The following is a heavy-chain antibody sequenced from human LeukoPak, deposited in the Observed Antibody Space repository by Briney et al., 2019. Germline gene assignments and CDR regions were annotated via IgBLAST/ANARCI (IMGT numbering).Heavy chain of an antibody. Sequence: SETLSLTCIVSGGSISSSRDYWAWIRQPPGKGLEWIANIYYSGSTYYSPSLKSRVTISVDTSKNQFSLKLSSVTAADTAVYYCARSRSGSYPTTHYDWGQGTLVTVSS. CDR3: ARSRSGSYPTTHYD. J-gene: IGHJ4*02. CDR1: GGSISSSRDY. V-gene: IGHV4-39*07. CDR2: IYYSGST. D-gene: IGHD1-26*01.